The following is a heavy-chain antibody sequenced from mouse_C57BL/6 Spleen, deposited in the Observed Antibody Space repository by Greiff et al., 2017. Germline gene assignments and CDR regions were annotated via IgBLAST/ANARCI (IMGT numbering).Heavy chain of an antibody. CDR3: ARRRANCMDY. V-gene: IGHV1-19*01. Sequence: VQLKESGPVLVKPGASVQMSCKASGYTFTDYYMNWVKQSHGKSLEWIGVINPYNGGTSYNQKFKGKATLTVDKSSSTAYMELNSLTSEDSAVYYCARRRANCMDYWGQGTSVTVSS. CDR1: GYTFTDYY. J-gene: IGHJ4*01. D-gene: IGHD4-1*01. CDR2: INPYNGGT.